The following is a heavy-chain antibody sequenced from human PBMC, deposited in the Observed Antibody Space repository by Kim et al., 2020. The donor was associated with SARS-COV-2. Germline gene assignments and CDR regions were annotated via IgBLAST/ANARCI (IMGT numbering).Heavy chain of an antibody. CDR2: IYYSGST. CDR3: ARVKWLRGYFDY. D-gene: IGHD3-22*01. CDR1: GGSISSYY. V-gene: IGHV4-59*01. J-gene: IGHJ4*02. Sequence: SETLSLTCTVSGGSISSYYWSWIRQPPGKGLEWIGYIYYSGSTNYNPSLKSRVTISVDTSKNQFSLKLSSVTAADTAVYYWARVKWLRGYFDYWGQGTLVTVSS.